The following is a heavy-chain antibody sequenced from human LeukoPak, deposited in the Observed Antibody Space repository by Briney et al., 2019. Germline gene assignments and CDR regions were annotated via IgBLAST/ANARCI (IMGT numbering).Heavy chain of an antibody. Sequence: AGGSLRLSCAASGFTFSSYGMHWVRQAPGKGLEWVAVISYDGSNKYYADSVKGRFTISRDNSKNTLYLQVNSLRAEDTAVYYCAKGGPSGSYFDYWGQGTLVTVSS. V-gene: IGHV3-30*18. CDR1: GFTFSSYG. D-gene: IGHD1-26*01. J-gene: IGHJ4*02. CDR2: ISYDGSNK. CDR3: AKGGPSGSYFDY.